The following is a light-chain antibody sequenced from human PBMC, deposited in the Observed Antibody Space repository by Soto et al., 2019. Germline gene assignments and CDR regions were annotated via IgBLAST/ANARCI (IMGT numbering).Light chain of an antibody. CDR2: YDS. J-gene: IGLJ3*02. CDR3: QVWDSSSDHWV. V-gene: IGLV3-21*04. Sequence: SSELTQPPSVSVAPGKTARITCGGNDIGSKSVHWSQQKSGQAPVLVIYYDSDRPSGIPERFSGSNSGNTATLTISRVEAGDEADYYCQVWDSSSDHWVFGGGAKLTVL. CDR1: DIGSKS.